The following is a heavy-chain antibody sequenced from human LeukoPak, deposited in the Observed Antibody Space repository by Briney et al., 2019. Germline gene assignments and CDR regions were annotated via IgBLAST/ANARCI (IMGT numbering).Heavy chain of an antibody. D-gene: IGHD3-10*01. CDR1: GFTFSSYW. CDR3: VRASGSFDY. Sequence: GGSLGLSCAASGFTFSSYWMSWVRQAPGKGLEWVAVIWSDGSNKYYADSVKGRFTISRDNSKKTLYLQMNSLRVEDTAVYYCVRASGSFDYWGQGTLVTVSS. CDR2: IWSDGSNK. V-gene: IGHV3-33*08. J-gene: IGHJ4*02.